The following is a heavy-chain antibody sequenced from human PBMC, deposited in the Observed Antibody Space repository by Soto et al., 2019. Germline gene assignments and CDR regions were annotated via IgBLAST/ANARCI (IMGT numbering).Heavy chain of an antibody. J-gene: IGHJ5*02. CDR1: GYTFTSYG. CDR3: ATLFSSSSGSSWFDP. Sequence: ASVKVSCKASGYTFTSYGISWVRQAPGQGLEWMGRISAYNGNTNYAQKLQGRVTMTTDTSTSTAYMELRSLRSDDTAVYYCATLFSSSSGSSWFDPWGQGTLVTVSS. CDR2: ISAYNGNT. D-gene: IGHD6-6*01. V-gene: IGHV1-18*04.